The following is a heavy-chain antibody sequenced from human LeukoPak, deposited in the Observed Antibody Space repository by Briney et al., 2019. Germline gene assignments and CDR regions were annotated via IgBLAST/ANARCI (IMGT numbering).Heavy chain of an antibody. Sequence: GGSLRLSCAVSGFTFSTYAMHWVRQAPGQGLEWMAFISYDGRNKYYADSVRGRFTISRDNSKNTLYLQMNSLRVEDTAVYYCVNVVAATDYYYYGMDVWGQGTTVTVSS. J-gene: IGHJ6*02. CDR3: VNVVAATDYYYYGMDV. D-gene: IGHD2-15*01. CDR1: GFTFSTYA. V-gene: IGHV3-30*18. CDR2: ISYDGRNK.